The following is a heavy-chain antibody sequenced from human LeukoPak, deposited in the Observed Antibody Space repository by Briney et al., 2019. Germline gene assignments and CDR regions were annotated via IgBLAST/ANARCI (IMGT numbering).Heavy chain of an antibody. V-gene: IGHV1-24*01. D-gene: IGHD6-13*01. J-gene: IGHJ3*02. Sequence: ASVKVSCKVSGYTLTELSMHWVRQAPGKGLEWMGGFDPEDGETIYAQKFQGRVTMTEDTSTDTAYMELSSLRSEDTAVSYCATYSSSRDAFDIWGQGTMVTVSS. CDR2: FDPEDGET. CDR3: ATYSSSRDAFDI. CDR1: GYTLTELS.